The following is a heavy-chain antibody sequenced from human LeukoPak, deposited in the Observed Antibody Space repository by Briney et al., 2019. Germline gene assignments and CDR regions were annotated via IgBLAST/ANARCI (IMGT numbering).Heavy chain of an antibody. V-gene: IGHV1-18*01. J-gene: IGHJ4*02. CDR1: GYTFTGYG. Sequence: ASVTVSFKASGYTFTGYGIRWVRQAPGQGLEWMGCISAYNGNTNYAQKLQGRVTMTTDTSTSTAYMELRSLRSDDTAVYYCARGAPVVTTLSSDYWGQGTLVTVSS. CDR3: ARGAPVVTTLSSDY. CDR2: ISAYNGNT. D-gene: IGHD4-23*01.